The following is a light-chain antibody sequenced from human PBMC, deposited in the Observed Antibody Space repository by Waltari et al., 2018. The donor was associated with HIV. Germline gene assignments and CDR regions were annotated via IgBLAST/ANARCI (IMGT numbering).Light chain of an antibody. CDR3: QVWDSSSDQEV. CDR1: NIGRNS. Sequence: SYVLTQPSSVSVAPGQTARITCGGNNIGRNSVHWYQQRPGQAPGLVVYDDSDRPSGIPERFSGSNSGNTATLTISRVEAGDEADYYCQVWDSSSDQEVFGGGTKLTVL. J-gene: IGLJ2*01. V-gene: IGLV3-21*02. CDR2: DDS.